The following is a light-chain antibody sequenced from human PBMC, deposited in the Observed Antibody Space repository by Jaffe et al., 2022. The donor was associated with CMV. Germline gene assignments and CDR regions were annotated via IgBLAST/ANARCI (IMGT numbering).Light chain of an antibody. CDR1: SSNIGSNT. Sequence: QSVLTQPPSASGTPGQRVAISCSGSSSNIGSNTVNWYQQLPGTAPKLLIYSSNQRPSGVPDRFSGSKSGSSASLAISGLQSEDEAAYYCAAWDDSVKGVVFGGGTKLTVL. CDR2: SSN. J-gene: IGLJ2*01. V-gene: IGLV1-44*01. CDR3: AAWDDSVKGVV.